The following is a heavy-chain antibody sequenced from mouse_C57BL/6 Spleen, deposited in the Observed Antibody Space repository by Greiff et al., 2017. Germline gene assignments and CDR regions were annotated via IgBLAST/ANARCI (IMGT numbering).Heavy chain of an antibody. J-gene: IGHJ4*01. Sequence: QVQLQQPGAELVRPGSSVKLSCKASGYTFTSYWMHWVKQRPIQGLEWIGNIDPSDSETHYNQKFKDKATLTVDKSSSTAYMQLSSLTAGDSAVYYCAREYCGRGAMDYWGQGTSVTVSS. CDR1: GYTFTSYW. D-gene: IGHD2-1*01. CDR2: IDPSDSET. CDR3: AREYCGRGAMDY. V-gene: IGHV1-52*01.